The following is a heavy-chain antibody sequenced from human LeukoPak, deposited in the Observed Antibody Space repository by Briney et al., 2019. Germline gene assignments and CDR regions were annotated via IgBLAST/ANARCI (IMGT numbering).Heavy chain of an antibody. D-gene: IGHD3/OR15-3a*01. CDR1: SGYIFTYS. CDR2: IIPIFGSA. J-gene: IGHJ4*02. Sequence: ASVKVSCSDGSGYIFTYSCSCGVQAPGQGLEWMGGIIPIFGSANYAQKFQGRVTITTDQSATTAYMELTSLRTEDTAVFYCSTGTRPILIYYWGQGTLVTVSS. V-gene: IGHV1-69*05. CDR3: STGTRPILIYY.